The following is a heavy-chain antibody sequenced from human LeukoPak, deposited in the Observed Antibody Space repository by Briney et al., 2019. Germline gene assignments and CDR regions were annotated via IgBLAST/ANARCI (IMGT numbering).Heavy chain of an antibody. CDR2: IYFTGTT. V-gene: IGHV4-31*03. CDR1: GGSISSANYY. Sequence: PSETLSITCTVSGGSISSANYYWNWIRQHPGKGLEWIGSIYFTGTTHYNPSLKSRVTLSVDTSKNQFSLKLSSVTAADTAMYYCARDRDGANSNWFDPWGQGSLVTVSS. CDR3: ARDRDGANSNWFDP. D-gene: IGHD4-23*01. J-gene: IGHJ5*02.